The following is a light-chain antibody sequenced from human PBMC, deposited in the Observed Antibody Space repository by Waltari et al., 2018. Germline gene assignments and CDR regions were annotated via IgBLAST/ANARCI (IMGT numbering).Light chain of an antibody. J-gene: IGLJ2*01. CDR1: SSNIGTNT. Sequence: SVLTQPPSASGTPGQRVTISCSGSSSNIGTNTVNWYQQLPGTAPKLLIYSTNQWPSGVPDRFSGSKSGTSASLAISELQSEDEADYYCASWDDSLNALLFGGGTKLTVL. V-gene: IGLV1-44*01. CDR2: STN. CDR3: ASWDDSLNALL.